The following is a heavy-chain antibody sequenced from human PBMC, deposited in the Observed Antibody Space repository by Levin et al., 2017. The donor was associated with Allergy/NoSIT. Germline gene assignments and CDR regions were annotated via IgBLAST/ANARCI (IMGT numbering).Heavy chain of an antibody. J-gene: IGHJ4*02. CDR1: GFTFSSYG. D-gene: IGHD3-3*01. Sequence: GESLKISCAASGFTFSSYGMHWVRQAPGKGLEWVAVISYDGSNKYYADSVKGRFTISRDNSKNTLYLQMNSLRAEDTAVYYCAKGDVASEGITIFGVAAWGQGTLVTVSS. CDR3: AKGDVASEGITIFGVAA. V-gene: IGHV3-30*18. CDR2: ISYDGSNK.